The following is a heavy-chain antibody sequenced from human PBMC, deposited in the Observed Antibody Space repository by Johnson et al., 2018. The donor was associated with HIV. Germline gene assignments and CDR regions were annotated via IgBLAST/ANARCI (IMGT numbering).Heavy chain of an antibody. D-gene: IGHD6-13*01. V-gene: IGHV3-11*01. CDR2: ISSSGSTI. Sequence: QVQLLESGGGLVKPGGSLRLSCAASGFSFSDYFVSWIRQAPGKGLEWVSYISSSGSTIYYADSVKGRFTISRDNAKNSLYLQMNSLRAEDTAVYYCAREGWNSSSWYRMSAFDIWGQGTMVTVSS. CDR1: GFSFSDYF. J-gene: IGHJ3*02. CDR3: AREGWNSSSWYRMSAFDI.